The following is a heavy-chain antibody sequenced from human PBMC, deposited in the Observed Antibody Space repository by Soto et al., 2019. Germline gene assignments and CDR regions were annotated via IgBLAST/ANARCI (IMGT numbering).Heavy chain of an antibody. V-gene: IGHV3-11*06. CDR2: ISSSSSYT. CDR3: ARFYYDSNLAYFQH. D-gene: IGHD3-22*01. J-gene: IGHJ1*01. Sequence: QVQLVESGGGLVKPGGSLRLSCAASGFTFSDYYMSWIRQAPGKGLEWVSYISSSSSYTNYADSVKGRFTISRDNAKNSLYLQMNSLRAEDTAVYYCARFYYDSNLAYFQHWGQGTLVTVSS. CDR1: GFTFSDYY.